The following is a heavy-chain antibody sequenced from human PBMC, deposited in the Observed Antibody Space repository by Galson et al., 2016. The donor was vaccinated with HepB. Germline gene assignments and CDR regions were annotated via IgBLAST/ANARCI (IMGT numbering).Heavy chain of an antibody. D-gene: IGHD3-10*01. J-gene: IGHJ4*02. V-gene: IGHV3-23*01. CDR1: GFTFRSYA. CDR2: ISGSGGST. CDR3: AKFASGTYYLDSFDY. Sequence: LRLSCAASGFTFRSYAMTWVRQAPGKGLEWVSTISGSGGSTYHADSVKGRFTISRDNSKDTVYLQMNSLRAEDTAVYYCAKFASGTYYLDSFDYWGQGTLVTVSS.